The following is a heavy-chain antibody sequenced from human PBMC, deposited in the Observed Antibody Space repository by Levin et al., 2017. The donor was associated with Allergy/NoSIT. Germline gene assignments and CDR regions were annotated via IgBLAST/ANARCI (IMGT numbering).Heavy chain of an antibody. CDR1: GDSIPSRSYF. Sequence: SQTLSLPCTVSGDSIPSRSYFWGWIRQPPGKGLEWIGNTHYSGSTHYNSSLESRVTISVDTSKSQISLRLTSVTASDTAVYYCARSGNYAYDASTFWGQGTMVTVSS. D-gene: IGHD3-3*01. CDR2: THYSGST. J-gene: IGHJ3*01. V-gene: IGHV4-39*01. CDR3: ARSGNYAYDASTF.